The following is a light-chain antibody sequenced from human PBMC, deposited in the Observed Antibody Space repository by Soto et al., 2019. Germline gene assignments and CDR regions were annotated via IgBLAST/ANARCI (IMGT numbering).Light chain of an antibody. CDR1: QSVSSY. Sequence: EFVLTQSPATLSSSPGERATLSCRTSQSVSSYLAWYQQKPGQAPRLLIYDASNRATGIPDRISGSGSGTDFTLTINNREPEDFAVYYCQVRTNWSIAFGQGTRLESK. CDR3: QVRTNWSIA. J-gene: IGKJ5*01. CDR2: DAS. V-gene: IGKV3-11*01.